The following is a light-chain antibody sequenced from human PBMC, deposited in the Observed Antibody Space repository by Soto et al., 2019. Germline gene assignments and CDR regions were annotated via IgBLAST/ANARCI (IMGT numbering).Light chain of an antibody. Sequence: VMTQSPTTLSVSPGERATLSCRASHSVGSNLDWYQQNPGQAPRLLIYGASTRATGVPARFSGSGSATQFTLTISSLQSEDSGFYYCPQYKQWHGAFGGGPKVEIK. CDR2: GAS. J-gene: IGKJ4*01. CDR1: HSVGSN. CDR3: PQYKQWHGA. V-gene: IGKV3-15*01.